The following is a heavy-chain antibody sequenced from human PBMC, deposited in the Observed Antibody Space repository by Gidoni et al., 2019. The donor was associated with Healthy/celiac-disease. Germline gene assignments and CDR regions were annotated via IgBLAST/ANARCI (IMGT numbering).Heavy chain of an antibody. D-gene: IGHD3-22*01. CDR1: RFSLSTSGMC. CDR3: VRTFYDRYYFDY. J-gene: IGHJ4*02. V-gene: IGHV2-70*01. Sequence: QVTFRESWPALVKSTQTFTLTCTFSRFSLSTSGMCVCWIRQPPGQALERLALIDWEDDKDYSTSLKTRRTISKDTSKNQVVLTMTNMDPVDTATYYCVRTFYDRYYFDYWGQGTLVTVSS. CDR2: IDWEDDK.